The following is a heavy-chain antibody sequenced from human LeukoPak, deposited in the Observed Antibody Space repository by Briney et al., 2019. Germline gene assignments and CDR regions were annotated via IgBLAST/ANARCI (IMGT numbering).Heavy chain of an antibody. CDR3: ARGEWSSSPFDY. J-gene: IGHJ4*02. D-gene: IGHD6-6*01. Sequence: GGSLRLSCAASGFTFSSYSMNWVRQAPGEGLEWVSFISSSSSYIYYADSMKGRFTISRDNAKNSLYLQMNSLKAEDTAVYYCARGEWSSSPFDYWGQGTLVTVSS. V-gene: IGHV3-21*01. CDR2: ISSSSSYI. CDR1: GFTFSSYS.